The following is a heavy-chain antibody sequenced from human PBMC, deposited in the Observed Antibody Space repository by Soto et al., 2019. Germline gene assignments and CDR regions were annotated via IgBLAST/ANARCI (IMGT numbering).Heavy chain of an antibody. CDR1: GYTFSAYY. CDR3: MRGGWGDSPIDY. V-gene: IGHV1-2*02. Sequence: ASVKASFKTSGYTFSAYYVHWSRRAPGRGFQWLGWINPSNEITTFSEFFQGRITMTRDTSTNTVHMELNRLTSDDTAVYYCMRGGWGDSPIDYWGQGTQVTVSS. D-gene: IGHD1-26*01. J-gene: IGHJ4*02. CDR2: INPSNEIT.